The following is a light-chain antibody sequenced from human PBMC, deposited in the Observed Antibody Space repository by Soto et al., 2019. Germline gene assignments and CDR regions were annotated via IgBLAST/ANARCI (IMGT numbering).Light chain of an antibody. V-gene: IGKV3-20*01. CDR1: QSVTSRY. CDR3: QLYNNSPEYT. Sequence: EIVLTQSPGTLSLSPGERATLSCKASQSVTSRYLAWYQQKPGQAPRLLIYGASSMATGIPDRFIGSGSGTDFTLTIRRLEPEDFAVYFCQLYNNSPEYTFGEVPKLEIK. CDR2: GAS. J-gene: IGKJ2*01.